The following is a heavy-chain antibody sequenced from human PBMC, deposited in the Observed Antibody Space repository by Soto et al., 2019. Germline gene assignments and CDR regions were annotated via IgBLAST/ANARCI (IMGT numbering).Heavy chain of an antibody. CDR2: IGAASDT. Sequence: PGGSLRLSCAASGFTFSNYDMHWVRQAPGEGLEWVSGIGAASDTYYPVSVQGRFTVSRDASASTGYMELSSLRSEDTAVYYCARGKGMEENYYYYGMDVWGQGTTVTVSS. CDR1: GFTFSNYD. J-gene: IGHJ6*02. V-gene: IGHV3-13*01. D-gene: IGHD1-1*01. CDR3: ARGKGMEENYYYYGMDV.